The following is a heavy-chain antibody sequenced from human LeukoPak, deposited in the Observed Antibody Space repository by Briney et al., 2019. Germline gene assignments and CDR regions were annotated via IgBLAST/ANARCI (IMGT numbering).Heavy chain of an antibody. CDR2: IGENDDRT. CDR3: ARDGGDFDY. CDR1: GFTVTTLA. D-gene: IGHD2-21*01. J-gene: IGHJ4*02. Sequence: PGGSLRLSCAASGFTVTTLAMTWVRQAPGKGLEWVSVIGENDDRTYYADSVKGRFTISRDNAKNSLYLQMNSLRAEDTAVYYCARDGGDFDYWGQGTLVTVSS. V-gene: IGHV3-23*01.